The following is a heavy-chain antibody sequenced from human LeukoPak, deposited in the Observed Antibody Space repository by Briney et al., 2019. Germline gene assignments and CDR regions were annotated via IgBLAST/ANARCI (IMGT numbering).Heavy chain of an antibody. CDR1: GFIFSSYS. CDR3: AREIAAADPFDY. Sequence: PGGSLRLSCAASGFIFSSYSMNWVRQAPGKGLEWVSSISSSSSYIYYADSVKGRFTISRDNAKNSLYLQMNSLRAEDTAVYYCAREIAAADPFDYWGQGTLVTVSS. D-gene: IGHD6-13*01. V-gene: IGHV3-21*01. CDR2: ISSSSSYI. J-gene: IGHJ4*02.